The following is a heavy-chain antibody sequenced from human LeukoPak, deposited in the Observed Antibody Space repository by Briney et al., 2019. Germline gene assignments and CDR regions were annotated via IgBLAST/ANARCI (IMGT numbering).Heavy chain of an antibody. CDR2: IKSKTDGGTT. CDR1: GFTFSNAW. J-gene: IGHJ3*02. Sequence: GGSLRLSCAASGFTFSNAWMSWVRQAPGKGLEWVGRIKSKTDGGTTDYAAPVKGRFTISRDDSKNTLYLQMNSLKTEDTAVYYCTTEQLLWFGELLAFDIWGQGTMVTVSS. CDR3: TTEQLLWFGELLAFDI. V-gene: IGHV3-15*01. D-gene: IGHD3-10*01.